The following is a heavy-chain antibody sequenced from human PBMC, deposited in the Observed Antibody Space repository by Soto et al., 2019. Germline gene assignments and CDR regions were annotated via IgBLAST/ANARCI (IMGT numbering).Heavy chain of an antibody. CDR2: ISGSGGST. D-gene: IGHD3-3*01. Sequence: GGSLRLSCAASGFTFSSYAMSWVRQAPGKGLEWVSAISGSGGSTYYADSVKGRFTISRDNSKNTLYLQMNSLRAEDTAVYYCAKDLPKSKTYYDFWSTTYENYYYYGMDVWGQGTTVTVS. CDR3: AKDLPKSKTYYDFWSTTYENYYYYGMDV. J-gene: IGHJ6*02. CDR1: GFTFSSYA. V-gene: IGHV3-23*01.